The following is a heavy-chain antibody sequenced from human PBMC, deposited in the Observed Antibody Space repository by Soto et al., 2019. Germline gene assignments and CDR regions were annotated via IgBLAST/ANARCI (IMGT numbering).Heavy chain of an antibody. J-gene: IGHJ4*02. V-gene: IGHV1-69*06. D-gene: IGHD3-9*01. Sequence: QVQLVQSGAEVKKPGSSVKVSCKASGGTFSSYAISWVRQAPGQGLEWMGGIIPIFGTANYAQKFQGRVTIPADKSTSTAYMELSSLRSDDTAVYYCARDPHTGRLRYFDWYFDYWGQGTLVTVSS. CDR3: ARDPHTGRLRYFDWYFDY. CDR2: IIPIFGTA. CDR1: GGTFSSYA.